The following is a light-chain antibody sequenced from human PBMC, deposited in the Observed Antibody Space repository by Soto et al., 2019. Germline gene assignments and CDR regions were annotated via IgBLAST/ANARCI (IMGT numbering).Light chain of an antibody. CDR1: SSNIGAGYD. CDR3: QSYESSLSGYV. Sequence: QSVLTQPPSVSGAPGQRVTISCTGSSSNIGAGYDVHWYEQLPGTAPKLLIYGNSNRPSGVPDRFSGSKSGTSASLAITGLQAEDEADYYCQSYESSLSGYVSGTGTKVTVL. V-gene: IGLV1-40*01. CDR2: GNS. J-gene: IGLJ1*01.